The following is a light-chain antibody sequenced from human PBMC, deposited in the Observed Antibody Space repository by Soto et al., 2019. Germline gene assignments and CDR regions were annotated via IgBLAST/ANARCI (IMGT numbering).Light chain of an antibody. CDR3: QKYNSAPRT. CDR2: AAS. CDR1: QGISNY. J-gene: IGKJ5*01. Sequence: QMTQSPISLSASGGSRVTITCRAGQGISNYLGWYQQKPRKVPNPLIFAASTLQSGVPSRFSGSGSGTDFTLTISSLQPEDVATYYCQKYNSAPRTFGQGTRLEIK. V-gene: IGKV1-27*01.